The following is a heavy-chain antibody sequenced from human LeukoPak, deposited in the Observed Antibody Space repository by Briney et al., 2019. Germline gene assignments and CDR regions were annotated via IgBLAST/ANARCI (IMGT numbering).Heavy chain of an antibody. CDR1: GFTFSSYE. D-gene: IGHD3-16*02. V-gene: IGHV3-48*03. J-gene: IGHJ4*02. Sequence: PGGSLRLSCAASGFTFSSYEMNWVRQAPGKGLEWVSYINSDGSTIYYADSVKGRFTISRDNAKNSLYLQMNSVRAEDTAVYYCAGGGRLGELSQPNFDYWGQGTLVTVSS. CDR2: INSDGSTI. CDR3: AGGGRLGELSQPNFDY.